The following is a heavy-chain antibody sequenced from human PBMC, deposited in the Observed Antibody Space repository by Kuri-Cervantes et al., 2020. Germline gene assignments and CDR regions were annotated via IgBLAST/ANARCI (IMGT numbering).Heavy chain of an antibody. CDR3: ARGRQGHY. Sequence: SQTLSLTCAVYGGSFSDYRWSWVRQPPGKGLEWIGEINHSGSTNYNPSLKSRVTISVDTSKNQFSLKVTSVTAADTAIYYCARGRQGHYWSKGPLVPVSS. CDR1: GGSFSDYR. V-gene: IGHV4-34*01. CDR2: INHSGST. J-gene: IGHJ4*02.